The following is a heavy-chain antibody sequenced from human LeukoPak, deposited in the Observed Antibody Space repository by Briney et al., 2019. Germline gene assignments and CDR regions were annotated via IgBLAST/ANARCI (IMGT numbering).Heavy chain of an antibody. CDR3: ARARDSSGYYYVGYFDY. CDR2: IYYSGST. CDR1: GGSISSGGYY. D-gene: IGHD3-22*01. V-gene: IGHV4-31*03. Sequence: PSETLSLTCTVSGGSISSGGYYWSWIRQHPGKGLEWIGYIYYSGSTYYNPSLKSRVTISVDTSKNQFSLKLSSVTAADTAVYYCARARDSSGYYYVGYFDYWGQGTLVTVSS. J-gene: IGHJ4*02.